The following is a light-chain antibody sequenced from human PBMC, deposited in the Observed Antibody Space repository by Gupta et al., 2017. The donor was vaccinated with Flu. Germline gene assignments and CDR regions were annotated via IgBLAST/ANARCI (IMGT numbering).Light chain of an antibody. J-gene: IGKJ2*01. CDR1: QSLLHSNGYNY. CDR2: LGS. V-gene: IGKV2-28*01. CDR3: MQVLQSPKYT. Sequence: DIVMTQSPLSLPVTPGEPASISCRSSQSLLHSNGYNYLDWYLQKPGQSPQLLIYLGSNRASGVPDRFSGSGSGTDFTLKISTVEAEDVGVYYCMQVLQSPKYTFGQGTKLEIK.